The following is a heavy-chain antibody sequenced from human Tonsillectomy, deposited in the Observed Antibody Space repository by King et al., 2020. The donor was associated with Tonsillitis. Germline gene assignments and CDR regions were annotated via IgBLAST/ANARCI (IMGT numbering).Heavy chain of an antibody. J-gene: IGHJ6*02. Sequence: MQLVQSGGGVVQPGRSMRLSCAASGFTFSSYTMHWVRQAPGKGLEWVAVISYDGRNKYYADSVKGRLTISRDNSKKTLYLQMNSLRAEDTAVYFCVRDRYKQLAHPAYFYSVMDVLGPG. CDR2: ISYDGRNK. CDR1: GFTFSSYT. CDR3: VRDRYKQLAHPAYFYSVMDV. V-gene: IGHV3-30*04. D-gene: IGHD6-6*01.